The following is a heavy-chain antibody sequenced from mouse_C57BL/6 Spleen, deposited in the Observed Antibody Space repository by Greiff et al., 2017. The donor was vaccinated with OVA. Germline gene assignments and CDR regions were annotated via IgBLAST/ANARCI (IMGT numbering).Heavy chain of an antibody. D-gene: IGHD1-1*01. J-gene: IGHJ2*01. CDR1: GYAFSSYW. V-gene: IGHV1-80*01. CDR2: IYPGDGDT. CDR3: AREPRGDYGSSPFDY. Sequence: VQLVESGAELVKPGASVKISCKASGYAFSSYWMNWVKQRPGKGLEWIGQIYPGDGDTNYNGKFKGKATLTADKSSSTAYMQLRCLTSEDSAVYLCAREPRGDYGSSPFDYWGQGTTLTVSS.